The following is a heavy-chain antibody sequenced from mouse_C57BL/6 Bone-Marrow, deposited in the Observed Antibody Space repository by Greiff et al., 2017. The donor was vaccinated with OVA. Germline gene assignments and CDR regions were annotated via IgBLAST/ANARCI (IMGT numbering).Heavy chain of an antibody. CDR2: IDPSDSYT. D-gene: IGHD2-5*01. CDR1: GYTFTSYW. CDR3: AREGAYYSNSYFDD. J-gene: IGHJ2*01. V-gene: IGHV1-69*01. Sequence: QVQLQQPGAELVMPGASVKLSCKASGYTFTSYWMHWVKQRPGQGLEWIGEIDPSDSYTNYNQKFKGKSTLTVDKSSSTAYMQLSSLTSEDSAVYYCAREGAYYSNSYFDDWGQGTTLTVSS.